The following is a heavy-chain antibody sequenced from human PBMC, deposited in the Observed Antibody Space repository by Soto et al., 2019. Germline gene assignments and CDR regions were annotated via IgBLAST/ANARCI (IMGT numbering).Heavy chain of an antibody. J-gene: IGHJ6*02. Sequence: GGSLRLSCAASGFTFSSYGMHWVRQAPGKGLEWVAVISYDGSNKYYADSVKGRFTISRDNSKNTLYLQMNSLRAEDTAVYYCAKDLGESGYDLTRGYYYGMDVWGQGTTVTVSS. CDR3: AKDLGESGYDLTRGYYYGMDV. CDR2: ISYDGSNK. CDR1: GFTFSSYG. D-gene: IGHD5-12*01. V-gene: IGHV3-30*18.